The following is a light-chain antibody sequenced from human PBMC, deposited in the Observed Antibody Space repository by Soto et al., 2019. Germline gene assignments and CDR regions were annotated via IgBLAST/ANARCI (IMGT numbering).Light chain of an antibody. CDR3: QQLNTYPVT. Sequence: IQLTQSPSSLSASVGDSVTITCRASQGVSRYLSWYHQKPGRAPILLISAASTLQSGVPARFSGSGSGTDFTRSINSLQPEDFATCYCQQLNTYPVTFGGGTKVEIK. CDR2: AAS. CDR1: QGVSRY. V-gene: IGKV1-9*01. J-gene: IGKJ4*01.